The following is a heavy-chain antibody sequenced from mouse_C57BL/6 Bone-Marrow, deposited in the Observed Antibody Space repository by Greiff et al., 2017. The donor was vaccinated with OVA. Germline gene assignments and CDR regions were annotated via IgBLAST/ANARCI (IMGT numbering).Heavy chain of an antibody. V-gene: IGHV1-66*01. Sequence: QVQLKQSGPELVKPGASVKISCKASGYSFTSYYIHWVKQRPGQGLEWIGWIYPGSGNTKYNEKFKGKATLTADTSSSTAYMQLSSLTSEDSAVYYCARGKLAFDYWGQGTTLTVSS. CDR3: ARGKLAFDY. CDR2: IYPGSGNT. CDR1: GYSFTSYY. J-gene: IGHJ2*01. D-gene: IGHD4-1*01.